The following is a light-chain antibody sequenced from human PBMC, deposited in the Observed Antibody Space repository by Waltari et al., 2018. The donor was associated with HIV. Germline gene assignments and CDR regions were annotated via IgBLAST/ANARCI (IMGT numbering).Light chain of an antibody. J-gene: IGLJ2*01. V-gene: IGLV2-23*02. CDR3: CAYAGSTTYVI. Sequence: QSALTQPAPVSGSPGPSITISCTGTSSDDGGYNLVYWSQQHPGKAPKLMIYEVSKRPSGVSNRFSGSKSGNTASLTISGLQAEDEADYYCCAYAGSTTYVIFGGGTKLTVL. CDR2: EVS. CDR1: SSDDGGYNL.